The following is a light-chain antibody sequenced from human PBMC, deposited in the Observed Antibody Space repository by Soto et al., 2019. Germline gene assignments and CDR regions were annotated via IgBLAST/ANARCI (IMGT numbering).Light chain of an antibody. Sequence: VVTQPPSVSGAPGKRVTISCSGNSSNIGAGYDVHWNPQLPGTAPKLLIYGNRNRPSGVPDRFSCSKSGTSASLASTGHEAEEEADYYCQSYDSSLSAVFGGGTKVTVL. CDR1: SSNIGAGYD. CDR3: QSYDSSLSAV. V-gene: IGLV1-40*01. J-gene: IGLJ2*01. CDR2: GNR.